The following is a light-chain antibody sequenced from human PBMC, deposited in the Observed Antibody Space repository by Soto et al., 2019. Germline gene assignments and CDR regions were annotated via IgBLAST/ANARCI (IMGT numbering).Light chain of an antibody. CDR3: QSYESSLSGYV. CDR2: GNT. Sequence: QSVLTQPPSVSGAPGPKVTISCTGSSSNIGSGYDVHWYQQFPGTAPKLLIYGNTNRPSGVPDRFSGSKSGTSASLAITGLQAEDEADYYCQSYESSLSGYVFGTGTKVTVL. CDR1: SSNIGSGYD. J-gene: IGLJ1*01. V-gene: IGLV1-40*01.